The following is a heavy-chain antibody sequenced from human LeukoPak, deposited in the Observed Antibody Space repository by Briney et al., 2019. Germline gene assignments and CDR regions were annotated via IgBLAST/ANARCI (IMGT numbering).Heavy chain of an antibody. J-gene: IGHJ4*02. CDR1: GFIFSHYW. D-gene: IGHD4-17*01. V-gene: IGHV3-74*01. CDR2: INSDGSGT. CDR3: VSGDDYGDSYVSY. Sequence: GGSLRLSFAASGFIFSHYWMHWVRQAPGKGLVWVSRINSDGSGTSYAGSVKGRFTISRDNAKSTLYLQMNSMRAEDTAVYYCVSGDDYGDSYVSYWGQGTLVTASS.